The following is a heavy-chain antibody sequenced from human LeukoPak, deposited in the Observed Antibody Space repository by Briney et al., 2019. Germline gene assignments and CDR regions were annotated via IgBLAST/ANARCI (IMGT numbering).Heavy chain of an antibody. Sequence: GGSLRLSCTASGFTFSTYEMNWVRQAPGKGLEWLSYISGSGVTIYYADSVKGRFTISRDNAKNSLYLQMNSLRAEDTAVYYCVRAISSWLQPPEDYWGQGTLVSVSS. CDR1: GFTFSTYE. CDR2: ISGSGVTI. CDR3: VRAISSWLQPPEDY. D-gene: IGHD6-13*01. J-gene: IGHJ4*02. V-gene: IGHV3-48*03.